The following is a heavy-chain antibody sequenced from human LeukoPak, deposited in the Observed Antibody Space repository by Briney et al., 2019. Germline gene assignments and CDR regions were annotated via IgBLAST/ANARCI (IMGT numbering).Heavy chain of an antibody. D-gene: IGHD4-23*01. Sequence: PAGSLRLSCAASGFTFSSYAMGWVRQTPGRGLEWVSTISGSGAGTSYPDAVKGRFTNSRDNSKNTLYLQLNSLRAEDTAIHYRAKDIYRGQNSRYWGQGTLLTVPS. CDR2: ISGSGAGT. V-gene: IGHV3-23*01. CDR3: AKDIYRGQNSRY. CDR1: GFTFSSYA. J-gene: IGHJ4*02.